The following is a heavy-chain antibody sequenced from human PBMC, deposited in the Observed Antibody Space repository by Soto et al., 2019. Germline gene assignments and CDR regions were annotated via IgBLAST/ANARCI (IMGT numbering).Heavy chain of an antibody. CDR2: INHSGST. Sequence: PSETLSLTCAVYGGSFSGYYWSWIRQPPGKGLEWIGEINHSGSTNYNPSLKSRVTISVDTSKNQFSLKLSSVTAADTAVYYCATLVDFWSGSMDVWGQGTTVNVSS. CDR3: ATLVDFWSGSMDV. V-gene: IGHV4-34*01. D-gene: IGHD3-3*01. J-gene: IGHJ6*02. CDR1: GGSFSGYY.